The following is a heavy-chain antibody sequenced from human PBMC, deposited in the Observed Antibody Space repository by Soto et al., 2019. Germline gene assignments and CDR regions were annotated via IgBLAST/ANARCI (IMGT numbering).Heavy chain of an antibody. V-gene: IGHV1-18*01. CDR2: ISAYNGNT. Sequence: ASVKVSCKASGYTFTSYGISWVRQAPGQGLEWMGWISAYNGNTNYAQKLQGRVTMTTDTSTSTAYMELRSLRSDDTAVYYCASSREPQSYCSSTSCYKPQFDYWGQGTLVTVSS. D-gene: IGHD2-2*02. CDR3: ASSREPQSYCSSTSCYKPQFDY. J-gene: IGHJ4*02. CDR1: GYTFTSYG.